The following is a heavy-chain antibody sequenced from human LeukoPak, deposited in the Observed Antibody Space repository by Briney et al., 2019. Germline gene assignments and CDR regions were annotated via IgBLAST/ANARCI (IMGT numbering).Heavy chain of an antibody. Sequence: PSETLSLTRAVYGGSFSGYYWNWIRQPPGKGLEWIGEINHSGSTNYNPSLKSRVTISVDTSKNQFSLRLSSVTAADTAVYYCARDAFDIWGQGTMVTVSS. CDR1: GGSFSGYY. V-gene: IGHV4-34*01. CDR2: INHSGST. CDR3: ARDAFDI. J-gene: IGHJ3*02.